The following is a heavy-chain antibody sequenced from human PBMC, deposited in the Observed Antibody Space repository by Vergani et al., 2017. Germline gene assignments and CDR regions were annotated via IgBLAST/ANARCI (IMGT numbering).Heavy chain of an antibody. J-gene: IGHJ4*02. V-gene: IGHV5-10-1*01. CDR2: IDPSDSYT. D-gene: IGHD5-18*01. CDR1: GYSFTSYW. Sequence: EVQLVQSGAEVKKPGESLRISCKGSGYSFTSYWISWVRQMPGKGLEWMGRIDPSDSYTNYSPSFQGNVTIAADKSISTAYLQWSSLKASDTAMYDCARHPPPETYGYSYGPYCDYWGQGTLVTVSS. CDR3: ARHPPPETYGYSYGPYCDY.